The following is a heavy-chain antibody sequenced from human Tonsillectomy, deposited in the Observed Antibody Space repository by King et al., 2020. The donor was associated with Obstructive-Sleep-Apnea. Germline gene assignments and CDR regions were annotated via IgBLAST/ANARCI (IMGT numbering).Heavy chain of an antibody. V-gene: IGHV3-20*01. J-gene: IGHJ3*02. CDR2: IIWNGGKT. Sequence: VQLVESGGGVLRPGGSLRLSCAASGFTFDDYGMTWVRQAPGKGLEWVSGIIWNGGKTDYADSVKGRFTISRDNAKNSLYLQMNSLNAEDTALYHCARVAHRGSLHAFDIWGQGTMVTVSS. CDR1: GFTFDDYG. CDR3: ARVAHRGSLHAFDI. D-gene: IGHD3-16*01.